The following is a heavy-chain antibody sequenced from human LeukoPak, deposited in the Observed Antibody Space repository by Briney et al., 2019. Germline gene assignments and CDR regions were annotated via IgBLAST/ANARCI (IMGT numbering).Heavy chain of an antibody. CDR1: GSTFSSYG. CDR2: ISYDGSNK. V-gene: IGHV3-30*18. J-gene: IGHJ4*02. D-gene: IGHD3-16*02. CDR3: AKIPISYYDYVWGSYRYVHY. Sequence: GGSLRLSCAASGSTFSSYGMHWVRQAPGKGLEWVAVISYDGSNKYYADSVKGRFTISRDNSKNTLYLQMNSLRAEDTAVYYCAKIPISYYDYVWGSYRYVHYWGQGTLVTVSS.